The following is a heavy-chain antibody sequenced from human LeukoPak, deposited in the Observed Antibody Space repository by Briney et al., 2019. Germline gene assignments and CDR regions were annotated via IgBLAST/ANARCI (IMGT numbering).Heavy chain of an antibody. J-gene: IGHJ2*01. CDR1: EFTFSTYS. CDR3: AKGRASSWWYFDL. D-gene: IGHD1-26*01. CDR2: ISSSSTYI. Sequence: GGSLRLSCAASEFTFSTYSMNWVRQAPGKGLEWVSSISSSSTYIYYVDSVKGRFTISRDNSKNTLYLQMNSLTTEDTAVYYCAKGRASSWWYFDLWGRGTLVTVSS. V-gene: IGHV3-21*04.